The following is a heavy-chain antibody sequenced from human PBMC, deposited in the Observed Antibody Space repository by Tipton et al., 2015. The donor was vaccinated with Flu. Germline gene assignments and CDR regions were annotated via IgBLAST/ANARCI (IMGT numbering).Heavy chain of an antibody. V-gene: IGHV3-7*01. CDR1: GFTFRDYW. J-gene: IGHJ6*02. Sequence: GSLRLSCAASGFTFRDYWMSWIRQAPGKGLEWVANIKEDGRARYYVDSVKGRFTISRDKAKNSLFLQMNSLRAEDTAVYYCARVSMVRGVRYFGMDVWGQGTTVTVSS. CDR2: IKEDGRAR. CDR3: ARVSMVRGVRYFGMDV. D-gene: IGHD3-10*01.